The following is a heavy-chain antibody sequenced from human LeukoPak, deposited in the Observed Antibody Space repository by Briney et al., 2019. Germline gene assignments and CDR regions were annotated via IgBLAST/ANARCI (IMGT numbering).Heavy chain of an antibody. CDR1: GFIFSSYA. J-gene: IGHJ4*02. V-gene: IGHV3-23*01. D-gene: IGHD3-22*01. Sequence: GGSLRLSCAASGFIFSSYAMSWVRQAPGKGLEWVSGISGSGDNTYYADSVKGRFTISRDNSKNTLYVQVNSLGTEDTAAYYCAKGSYYDSSGSLYFDYWGQGTLVTVSS. CDR3: AKGSYYDSSGSLYFDY. CDR2: ISGSGDNT.